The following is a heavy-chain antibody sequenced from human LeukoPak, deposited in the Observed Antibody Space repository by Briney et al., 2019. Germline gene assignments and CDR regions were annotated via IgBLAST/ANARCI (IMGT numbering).Heavy chain of an antibody. V-gene: IGHV3-74*01. CDR2: INSDGSST. D-gene: IGHD6-19*01. CDR3: AKGSYYGMDV. Sequence: GGSLRLSCAASGFTFSSYWMHWVRQAPGKGLVWVSRINSDGSSTSYADSVKGRFTISRDNAKNSLYLQMNSLRAEDTALYYCAKGSYYGMDVWGQGTTVTVSS. J-gene: IGHJ6*02. CDR1: GFTFSSYW.